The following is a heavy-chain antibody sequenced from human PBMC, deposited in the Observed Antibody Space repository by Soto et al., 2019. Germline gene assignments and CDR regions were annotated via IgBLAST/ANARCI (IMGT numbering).Heavy chain of an antibody. V-gene: IGHV4-39*01. CDR2: IYYSGST. CDR1: GGSISSYY. J-gene: IGHJ5*02. CDR3: ARDGATEGIT. D-gene: IGHD1-20*01. Sequence: SETLSLTCTVSGGSISSYYWGWIRRPPGKGLEWIGSIYYSGSTYYNPSLKSRVTISVDTSKNQFSLKLSSVTAADTAVYYCARDGATEGITWGQGTLVTVS.